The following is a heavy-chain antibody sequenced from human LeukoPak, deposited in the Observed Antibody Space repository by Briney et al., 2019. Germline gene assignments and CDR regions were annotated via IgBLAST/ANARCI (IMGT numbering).Heavy chain of an antibody. CDR1: GGSISSSSYY. D-gene: IGHD3-3*01. J-gene: IGHJ5*02. Sequence: PSETLSLTCTVSGGSISSSSYYWGWIRQPPGKGLEWIGSIYYSGSTYYNPSLKSRVTISVDTSKNQFSLKLSSVTAADTSVYYCARVPDVGWDFWSGYYVGNWFDPWGQGTLVTVSS. CDR3: ARVPDVGWDFWSGYYVGNWFDP. V-gene: IGHV4-39*07. CDR2: IYYSGST.